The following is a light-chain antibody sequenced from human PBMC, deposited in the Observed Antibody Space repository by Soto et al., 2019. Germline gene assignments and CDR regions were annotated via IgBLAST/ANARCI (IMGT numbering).Light chain of an antibody. CDR2: GAS. V-gene: IGKV3-20*01. Sequence: EIVMTQSTATLSVSPGERATVSCRASQSVRSNLAWYQQKPGQAPRLLIFGASDRATGIPDRFSGSGSGTDFTLSISRLEPDDFAVYYCHQYESSPQTFGRGTMVDIK. CDR3: HQYESSPQT. CDR1: QSVRSN. J-gene: IGKJ1*01.